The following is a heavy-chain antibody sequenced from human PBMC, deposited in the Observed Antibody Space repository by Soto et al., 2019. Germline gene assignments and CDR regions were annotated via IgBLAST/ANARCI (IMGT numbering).Heavy chain of an antibody. CDR2: IIPIFGTA. CDR3: ASHSSGYYGHFDY. Sequence: SVKVSCKASGGTFSSYAISWVRQAPGQGLEWMGGIIPIFGTANYAQKFQGRVTITADESTSTAYMELSSLRSEDTAVYYCASHSSGYYGHFDYWGQGTLVTVSS. CDR1: GGTFSSYA. D-gene: IGHD3-22*01. V-gene: IGHV1-69*13. J-gene: IGHJ4*02.